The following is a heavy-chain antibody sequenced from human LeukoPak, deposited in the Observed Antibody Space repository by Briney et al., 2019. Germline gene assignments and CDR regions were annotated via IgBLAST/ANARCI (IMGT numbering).Heavy chain of an antibody. D-gene: IGHD2-2*02. CDR3: ARGPYAYTSSATLGSYNWFDP. Sequence: KPGESLKISCKGSGYSFPNYWIGWVRQMPGKGLEWMGIIYPGDSHTRYSPSFQDQVTISVDKSISTAYLQWGSLKASDTAMYYCARGPYAYTSSATLGSYNWFDPWGQGSLVTVSS. J-gene: IGHJ5*02. CDR2: IYPGDSHT. CDR1: GYSFPNYW. V-gene: IGHV5-51*03.